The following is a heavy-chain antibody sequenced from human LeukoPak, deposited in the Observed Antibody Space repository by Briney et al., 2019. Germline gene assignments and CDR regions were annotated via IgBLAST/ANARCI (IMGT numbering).Heavy chain of an antibody. V-gene: IGHV4-34*01. J-gene: IGHJ5*02. CDR1: GGSFSGYY. Sequence: SETLSLTCAVYGGSFSGYYWSWIRQPPGKGLEWIGEINHSGSTNYNPSLKSRVTISVDTSKNQFSLKLSSVTAADTAVYYCARHSLSSGYYYNWFDPWGQGTLVTVSS. CDR3: ARHSLSSGYYYNWFDP. D-gene: IGHD3-22*01. CDR2: INHSGST.